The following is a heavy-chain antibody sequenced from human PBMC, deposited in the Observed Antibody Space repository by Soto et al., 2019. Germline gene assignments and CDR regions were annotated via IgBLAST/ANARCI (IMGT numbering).Heavy chain of an antibody. CDR1: RFTFSSYA. Sequence: QVQLVESGGGVVQPGRSLRLSCAASRFTFSSYALHWVRQAPGKGLEWVAVISYDGSNKYYADSVKGRFTISRDNSKNTLYLQMNSLRAEDTAVYYCAKDGDSRGLLNMDVWGQGTTVTVSS. CDR2: ISYDGSNK. V-gene: IGHV3-30*18. CDR3: AKDGDSRGLLNMDV. J-gene: IGHJ6*02. D-gene: IGHD2-8*01.